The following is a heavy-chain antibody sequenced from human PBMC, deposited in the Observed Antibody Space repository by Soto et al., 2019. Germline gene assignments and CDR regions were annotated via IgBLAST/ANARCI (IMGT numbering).Heavy chain of an antibody. CDR1: GGTFSSYT. Sequence: QVQLVQSGAEVKKPGSSVKVSCKASGGTFSSYTISWVRQAPGQGLEWMGRIIPILGIANYAQKFQGRVTITADKSTSTAYMELSSLRSEDTAVYYCARDTDGDYASIYWGQGTLVTVSS. D-gene: IGHD4-17*01. CDR3: ARDTDGDYASIY. J-gene: IGHJ4*02. V-gene: IGHV1-69*08. CDR2: IIPILGIA.